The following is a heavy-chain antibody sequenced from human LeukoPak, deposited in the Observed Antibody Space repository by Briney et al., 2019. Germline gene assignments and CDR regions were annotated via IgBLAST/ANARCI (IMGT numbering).Heavy chain of an antibody. J-gene: IGHJ4*02. D-gene: IGHD3-22*01. CDR1: GFTFSSYG. V-gene: IGHV3-23*01. CDR2: ISGSGGNT. CDR3: AKTNGYYDL. Sequence: GGSLRLSCAASGFTFSSYGMSWVRQAPGKGLEWVSSISGSGGNTYYADSVKGRFTISRDNSKSTMYLQMNSLRAEDMAVYHCAKTNGYYDLWGQGTLVTVSS.